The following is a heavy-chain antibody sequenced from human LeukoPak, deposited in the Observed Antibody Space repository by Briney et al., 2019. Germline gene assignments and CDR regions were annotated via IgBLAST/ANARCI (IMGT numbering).Heavy chain of an antibody. CDR2: ISGSGGST. CDR1: GFTFSSYA. V-gene: IGHV3-23*01. Sequence: GGSLRLSCAASGFTFSSYAMSWVRQAPGKGLEWVSAISGSGGSTYYADSVKGRFTISRDNYKNTLYLQMNSPRAEDTAVYYCAKMTESSGWTVKDFDYWGQGTLVTVSS. D-gene: IGHD6-19*01. J-gene: IGHJ4*02. CDR3: AKMTESSGWTVKDFDY.